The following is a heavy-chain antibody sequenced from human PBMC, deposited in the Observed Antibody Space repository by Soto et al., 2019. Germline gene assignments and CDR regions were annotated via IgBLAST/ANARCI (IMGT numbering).Heavy chain of an antibody. CDR3: ASNYYDSSGYYLYYGMDV. CDR1: GFTFSSYW. Sequence: GGSLRLSCAASGFTFSSYWMHWVRQAPGKGLVWVSRINSDGSSTSYADSVKGRFTISRDNAKNTLYLQMNSLRAEDTAVYYCASNYYDSSGYYLYYGMDVWGQGTTVTVSS. CDR2: INSDGSST. J-gene: IGHJ6*02. V-gene: IGHV3-74*01. D-gene: IGHD3-22*01.